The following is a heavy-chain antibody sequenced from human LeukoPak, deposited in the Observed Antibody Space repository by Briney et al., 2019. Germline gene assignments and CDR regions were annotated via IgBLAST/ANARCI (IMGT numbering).Heavy chain of an antibody. V-gene: IGHV3-23*05. Sequence: PGGSLRLSCAVSGFSVSSNFMNWVRQAPGKGLDWVSVIYSSGSTYYADSVKGRFTISKDNSKNTLYLQMTSLRAEDTAVYYCAKGREYQLPLGFDYWGQGTLITVSS. CDR3: AKGREYQLPLGFDY. CDR2: IYSSGST. D-gene: IGHD2-2*01. CDR1: GFSVSSNF. J-gene: IGHJ4*02.